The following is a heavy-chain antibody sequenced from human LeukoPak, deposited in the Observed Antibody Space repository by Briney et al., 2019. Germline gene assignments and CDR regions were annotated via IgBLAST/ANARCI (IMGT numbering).Heavy chain of an antibody. CDR2: INPNSGDT. CDR3: AREENCSGGSCYYY. D-gene: IGHD2-15*01. Sequence: ASVKVSCKTSGYTFTDYYMHWARQAPGQGLEWMGRINPNSGDTNYAQKFQGRVTKTRDTSISAAYMELSRLTSDDTAVYYCAREENCSGGSCYYYWGQGTLVTVSS. CDR1: GYTFTDYY. J-gene: IGHJ4*02. V-gene: IGHV1-2*06.